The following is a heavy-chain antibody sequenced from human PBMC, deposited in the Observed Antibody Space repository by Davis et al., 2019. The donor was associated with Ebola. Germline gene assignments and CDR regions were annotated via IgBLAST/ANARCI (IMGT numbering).Heavy chain of an antibody. CDR1: GGSFSGYY. V-gene: IGHV4-34*01. CDR2: INHSGST. J-gene: IGHJ6*02. Sequence: MPGGSLRLSCAVYGGSFSGYYWSWIRQPPGKGLEWIGEINHSGSTNYNPSLKSRVTISVDTSKNQFSLKLSSVTAADTAVYYCARGGRGIAARPDYYGMDVWGQGTTVTVSS. CDR3: ARGGRGIAARPDYYGMDV. D-gene: IGHD6-6*01.